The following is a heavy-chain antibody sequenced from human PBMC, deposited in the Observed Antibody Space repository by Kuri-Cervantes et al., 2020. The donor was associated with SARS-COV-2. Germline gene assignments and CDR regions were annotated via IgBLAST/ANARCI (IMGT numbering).Heavy chain of an antibody. D-gene: IGHD3-10*01. J-gene: IGHJ4*02. CDR2: MNPSTGNS. V-gene: IGHV1-8*02. Sequence: GESLKISCKASGYTFSTYDINWVRQASGQGLEWMGWMNPSTGNSGSAQKFWGRVTMTRNTSISTAYMGLSSLRSEDTAVYYCATYRWVRGVRRYFDYWGQGTLVTVSS. CDR1: GYTFSTYD. CDR3: ATYRWVRGVRRYFDY.